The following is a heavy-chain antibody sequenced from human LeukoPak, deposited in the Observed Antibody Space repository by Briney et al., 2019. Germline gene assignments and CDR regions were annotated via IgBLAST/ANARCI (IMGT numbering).Heavy chain of an antibody. CDR2: IIPILGIA. CDR1: GGTFSSYA. V-gene: IGHV1-69*04. Sequence: GASVKVSCKASGGTFSSYAISWVRQAPGQGLEWMGRIIPILGIANYAQKFQGRVTITADKSTSTAYMELSSLRSEDTAVYYCATEGVVPAARNWYFDLWGRGTLVTVSS. D-gene: IGHD2-2*01. J-gene: IGHJ2*01. CDR3: ATEGVVPAARNWYFDL.